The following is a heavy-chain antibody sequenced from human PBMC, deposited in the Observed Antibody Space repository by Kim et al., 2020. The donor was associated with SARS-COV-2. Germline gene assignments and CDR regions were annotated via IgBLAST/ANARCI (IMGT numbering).Heavy chain of an antibody. D-gene: IGHD1-1*01. Sequence: GGSLRLSCVGSGFTFSNSPINWVRQAPGRGLEWVSTISVVHATHYADSVRGRFTISRDNSKATVYLQMNSLSAADTATYYCVSWVQAHFDHWGQGILVTVSS. CDR1: GFTFSNSP. V-gene: IGHV3-23*01. CDR2: ISVVHAT. J-gene: IGHJ4*02. CDR3: VSWVQAHFDH.